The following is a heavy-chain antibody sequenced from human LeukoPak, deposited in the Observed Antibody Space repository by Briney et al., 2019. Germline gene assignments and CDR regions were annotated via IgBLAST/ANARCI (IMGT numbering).Heavy chain of an antibody. Sequence: GGSLRLSCAASGFTFSNAWMSWVRQAPGKGLEWVGRIKSKTDGGTTDYAAPVKGRFTISRDDSKNTLYLQMSSLRAEDTAVYYCARESSSGYSAFDIWGQGTMVTVS. CDR2: IKSKTDGGTT. V-gene: IGHV3-15*01. J-gene: IGHJ3*02. CDR3: ARESSSGYSAFDI. CDR1: GFTFSNAW. D-gene: IGHD3-22*01.